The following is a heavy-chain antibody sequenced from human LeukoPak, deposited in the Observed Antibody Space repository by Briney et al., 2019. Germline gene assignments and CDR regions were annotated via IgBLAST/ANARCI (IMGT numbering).Heavy chain of an antibody. CDR3: ARLPTYTYDFWSGYPGPKYYYYYMDV. Sequence: ASVKVSCKASGYTFTSYDINWVRQATGQGLEWMGWMNPNSGNTGYAQKFQGRVTITRNTSISTAYMELSSLRSEDTAVYYCARLPTYTYDFWSGYPGPKYYYYYMDVWGKGTTVTVSS. J-gene: IGHJ6*03. V-gene: IGHV1-8*03. CDR2: MNPNSGNT. D-gene: IGHD3-3*01. CDR1: GYTFTSYD.